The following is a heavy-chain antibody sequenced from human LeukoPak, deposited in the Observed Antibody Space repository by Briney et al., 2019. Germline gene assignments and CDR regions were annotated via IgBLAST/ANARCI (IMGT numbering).Heavy chain of an antibody. J-gene: IGHJ5*02. CDR3: ARDLGAQTMVFFDP. D-gene: IGHD4/OR15-4a*01. CDR1: GYTFTSYY. V-gene: IGHV1-46*01. CDR2: ISPSGGGT. Sequence: ASVKVSCKASGYTFTSYYMHWARQAPGQGLEWMGIISPSGGGTSYAQKFQGRVTMTRDTSTSTVYMELSSLRSEDTAVYYCARDLGAQTMVFFDPWGQGTLVTVSS.